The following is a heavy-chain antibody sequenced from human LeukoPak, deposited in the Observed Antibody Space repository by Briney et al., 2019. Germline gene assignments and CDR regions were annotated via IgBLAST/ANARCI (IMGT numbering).Heavy chain of an antibody. CDR2: IYYSGST. CDR1: GGSISSNSYY. J-gene: IGHJ3*02. D-gene: IGHD1-26*01. CDR3: ARDRRNSGSYVRAFDI. V-gene: IGHV4-39*02. Sequence: SETLSLTCAVSGGSISSNSYYWGWIRQPPGKGLEWIGSIYYSGSTYYNPSLKSRVTISVDTSKNQFSLKLSSVTAADTAVYYCARDRRNSGSYVRAFDIWGQGTMVTVSS.